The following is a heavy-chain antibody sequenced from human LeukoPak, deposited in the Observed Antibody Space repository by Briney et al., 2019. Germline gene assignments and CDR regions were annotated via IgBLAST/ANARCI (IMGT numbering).Heavy chain of an antibody. Sequence: PGGSLRLSCAASGFTFSSYWMSWVRQAPGKGLEWVANIKQDGSEKYYVDSVKGRFTISRDNAKNSLYLQMNSLRAEDTAVYYCARADWLYCSGGSCYSSYYYMDVWGKGTTVTISS. V-gene: IGHV3-7*01. D-gene: IGHD2-15*01. CDR1: GFTFSSYW. CDR2: IKQDGSEK. CDR3: ARADWLYCSGGSCYSSYYYMDV. J-gene: IGHJ6*03.